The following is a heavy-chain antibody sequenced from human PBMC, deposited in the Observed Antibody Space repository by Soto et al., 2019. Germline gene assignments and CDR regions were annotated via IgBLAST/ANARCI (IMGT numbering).Heavy chain of an antibody. CDR2: IDWDDDK. CDR1: GFSLSTSGMC. J-gene: IGHJ4*02. D-gene: IGHD6-6*01. CDR3: ARTTLRDSPSFYFDY. V-gene: IGHV2-70*11. Sequence: SGPTLVNPTQTLTLTCTFSGFSLSTSGMCVSWIRQPPGKALEWLARIDWDDDKYYSTSLKTRLTISKDTSKNQVVLTMTNMDPVDTATYYCARTTLRDSPSFYFDYWGQGTLVTVSS.